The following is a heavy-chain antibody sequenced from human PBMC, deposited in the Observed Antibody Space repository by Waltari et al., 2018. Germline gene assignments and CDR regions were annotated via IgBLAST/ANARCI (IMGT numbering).Heavy chain of an antibody. D-gene: IGHD3-3*01. J-gene: IGHJ4*02. CDR2: IYYSGGT. Sequence: QLQLQESGPGLVKPSETLSLTCTVSGGSISSSSYYWGWIRQPPGKGLEWIGSIYYSGGTYYNPSLKSRVTISVDTSKNQFSPKLSSVTAADTAVYYCARQRLYDFWSGYSATFDYWGQGTLVTVSS. V-gene: IGHV4-39*01. CDR3: ARQRLYDFWSGYSATFDY. CDR1: GGSISSSSYY.